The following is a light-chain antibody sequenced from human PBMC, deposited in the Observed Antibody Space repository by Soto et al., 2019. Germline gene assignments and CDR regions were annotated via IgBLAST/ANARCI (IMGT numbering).Light chain of an antibody. CDR2: GAS. J-gene: IGKJ1*01. CDR1: QSVSSTY. V-gene: IGKV3-20*01. CDR3: QQYDTSPWT. Sequence: EIVLTQSPGTLSLSPGERATLSCRASQSVSSTYLAWFQQKPGQAPRLLMYGASNRATGIPDRFSGSGSGTDFTLTISRLEPEDVAVYYCQQYDTSPWTFGQGTKVEV.